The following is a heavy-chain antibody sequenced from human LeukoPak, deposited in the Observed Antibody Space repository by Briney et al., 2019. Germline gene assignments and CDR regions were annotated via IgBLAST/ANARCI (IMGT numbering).Heavy chain of an antibody. D-gene: IGHD1-1*01. CDR3: ARNGWNSLDY. J-gene: IGHJ4*01. Sequence: GACLTLSCAASGFTFSSSSMNWVRHHRRKWLEWVSYISSSSSTIYYADSVEGRFTISRDNAKNSLYLQMNSLRDEDTAVYCCARNGWNSLDYWGQGTLVTVYS. CDR2: ISSSSSTI. V-gene: IGHV3-48*02. CDR1: GFTFSSSS.